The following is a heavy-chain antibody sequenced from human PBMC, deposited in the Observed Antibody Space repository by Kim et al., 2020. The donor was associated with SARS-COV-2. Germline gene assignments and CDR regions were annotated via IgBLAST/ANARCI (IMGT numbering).Heavy chain of an antibody. CDR1: GYTFTSYG. Sequence: ASVKVSCKASGYTFTSYGISWVRQAPGQGLEWMGWISAYNGNTNYAQKLQGRVTMTTDTSTSTAYMELRSLRSDDTAVYYCARDRGFGYCTNGVCYGAYSQYYYYGMDVWGQGTTVTVSS. J-gene: IGHJ6*02. D-gene: IGHD2-8*01. CDR2: ISAYNGNT. V-gene: IGHV1-18*01. CDR3: ARDRGFGYCTNGVCYGAYSQYYYYGMDV.